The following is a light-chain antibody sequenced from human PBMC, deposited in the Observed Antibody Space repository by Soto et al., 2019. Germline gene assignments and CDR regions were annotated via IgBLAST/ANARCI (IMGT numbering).Light chain of an antibody. CDR3: QKYGGPPYT. J-gene: IGKJ2*01. Sequence: EIVLTQSPGTLALSPGDRATLSCRASQSVDASYLAWYQQKLGQAPRLLIFGASNMATGVAARFIGSGSGTDFTLTITRQEPEDCAVYYCQKYGGPPYTFGQGTKLEIK. CDR2: GAS. CDR1: QSVDASY. V-gene: IGKV3-20*01.